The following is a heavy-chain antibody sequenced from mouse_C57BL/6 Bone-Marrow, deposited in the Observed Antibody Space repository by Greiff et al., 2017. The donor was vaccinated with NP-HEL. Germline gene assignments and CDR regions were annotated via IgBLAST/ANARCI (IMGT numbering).Heavy chain of an antibody. V-gene: IGHV1-81*01. D-gene: IGHD2-4*01. CDR3: AREGRDYPSLDV. CDR2: IYPRSGNT. J-gene: IGHJ1*03. CDR1: GYTFTSYG. Sequence: QVQLQQSGAELARPGASVKLSCKASGYTFTSYGISWVKQRTGQGLEWIGEIYPRSGNTYYNEKFKGKATLTADKSSSTAYMELRSLTSADSAVYFCAREGRDYPSLDVWGTGTTVTVSS.